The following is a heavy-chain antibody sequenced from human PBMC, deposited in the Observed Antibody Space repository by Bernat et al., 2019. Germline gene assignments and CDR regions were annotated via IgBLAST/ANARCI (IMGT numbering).Heavy chain of an antibody. CDR3: ARFTVTSKPYYYYYYMDV. Sequence: QVHLQESGPGLVKPSETLSLTCTVSGGSTSSYYWSWIRQPPGKGLEWIGYIYYSGSTNYNPSLKSRVTISVDTSKNQFSLKLSSVTAADTAVYYCARFTVTSKPYYYYYYMDVWGKGTTVTVSS. J-gene: IGHJ6*03. V-gene: IGHV4-59*01. CDR1: GGSTSSYY. CDR2: IYYSGST. D-gene: IGHD4-11*01.